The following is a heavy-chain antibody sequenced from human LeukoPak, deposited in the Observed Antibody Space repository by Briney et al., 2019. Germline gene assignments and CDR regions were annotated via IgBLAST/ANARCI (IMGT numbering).Heavy chain of an antibody. CDR1: GGSFSGYY. V-gene: IGHV4-59*08. CDR2: IYYSGST. J-gene: IGHJ4*02. CDR3: ARLRKKWEPFDY. Sequence: PSETLSLTCAVYGGSFSGYYWSWIRQPPGKGLEWIGYIYYSGSTNYNPSLKSRVTISVDTSKNQFSLKLSAVTAADTAVYYCARLRKKWEPFDYWGQGTLVTVSS. D-gene: IGHD1-26*01.